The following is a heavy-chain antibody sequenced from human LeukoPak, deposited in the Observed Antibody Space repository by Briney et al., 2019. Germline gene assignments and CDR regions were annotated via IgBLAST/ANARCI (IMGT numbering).Heavy chain of an antibody. Sequence: GRSLRLSRAASGLTFSSYWTQSVRHPAGKGTGWVSRINTDGRSTSYADSVKGRFTISRDNAKDTLYLQLNSLRAEDTAVYYCARARGSYDLFDYWVQGTMVAVSS. CDR1: GLTFSSYW. CDR3: ARARGSYDLFDY. J-gene: IGHJ4*02. CDR2: INTDGRST. V-gene: IGHV3-74*01. D-gene: IGHD1-26*01.